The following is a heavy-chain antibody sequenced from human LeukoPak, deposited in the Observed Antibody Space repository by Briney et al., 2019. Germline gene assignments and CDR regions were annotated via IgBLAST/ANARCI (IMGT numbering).Heavy chain of an antibody. CDR3: ARDIFYYDSSGPGRYFDY. V-gene: IGHV3-20*04. Sequence: PGGSLRLSCAASGFTFDDYGMSWVRHAPGKGLEWVSGINWNGGSTGYADSVKGRFTISRDNDKNSLYLQMNSLRAEDTALYYCARDIFYYDSSGPGRYFDYWGQGTLVTVSS. CDR2: INWNGGST. CDR1: GFTFDDYG. J-gene: IGHJ4*02. D-gene: IGHD3-22*01.